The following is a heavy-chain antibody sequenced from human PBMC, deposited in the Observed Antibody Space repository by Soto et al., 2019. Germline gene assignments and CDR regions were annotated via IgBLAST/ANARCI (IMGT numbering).Heavy chain of an antibody. V-gene: IGHV4-59*08. Sequence: SETLSLTCTVSGGSISSYYWSWIRQPPGKGLEWIGYIYYSGSTNYNPSLKSRVTISVDTSKNQFSLKLSSVTAADTAVYYCAGRSREQPFDPWGQGTLVTV. CDR2: IYYSGST. CDR1: GGSISSYY. D-gene: IGHD1-26*01. J-gene: IGHJ5*02. CDR3: AGRSREQPFDP.